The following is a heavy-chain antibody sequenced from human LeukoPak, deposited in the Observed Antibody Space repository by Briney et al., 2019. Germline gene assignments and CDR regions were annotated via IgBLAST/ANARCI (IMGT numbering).Heavy chain of an antibody. V-gene: IGHV3-23*01. CDR3: AKSLGVGGYTRYKGFDQ. CDR1: GFAFNSFA. Sequence: GGSLRLSCAASGFAFNSFAMNWVRQAPGKGLEWVSSISNSDGSSHYADFVKGRFTISRDNSKNTLHLQMNSLRAEDTAVYYCAKSLGVGGYTRYKGFDQWGQGTLVTVS. CDR2: ISNSDGSS. D-gene: IGHD3-16*02. J-gene: IGHJ4*02.